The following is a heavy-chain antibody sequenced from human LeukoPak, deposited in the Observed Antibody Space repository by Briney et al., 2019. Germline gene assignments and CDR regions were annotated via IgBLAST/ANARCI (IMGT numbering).Heavy chain of an antibody. V-gene: IGHV3-21*04. CDR2: ISSSSSYI. D-gene: IGHD5-18*01. J-gene: IGHJ4*02. Sequence: PGGSLRLPCAASGFTFSSYSMNWVRQAPGKGLEWVSSISSSSSYIYYADSVKGRFTISRDNAKNSLYLQMNSLRAEDTAVYYCAKVVGTAMVLAHDYWGQGTLVTVSS. CDR1: GFTFSSYS. CDR3: AKVVGTAMVLAHDY.